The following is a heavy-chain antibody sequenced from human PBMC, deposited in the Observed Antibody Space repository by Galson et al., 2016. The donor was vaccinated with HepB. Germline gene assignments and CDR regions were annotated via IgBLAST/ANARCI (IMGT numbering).Heavy chain of an antibody. CDR2: ITPRTADI. Sequence: SLRLSCAAAGFSFSTYSMDWVRQAPGKGLEWVSTITPRTADIFYADSVKGRFTISRDDAKNSLYLQMNGLRAEDTAVYFCARDTSGWSRDYWGRGTLVIVSS. CDR3: ARDTSGWSRDY. V-gene: IGHV3-21*06. D-gene: IGHD6-19*01. CDR1: GFSFSTYS. J-gene: IGHJ4*02.